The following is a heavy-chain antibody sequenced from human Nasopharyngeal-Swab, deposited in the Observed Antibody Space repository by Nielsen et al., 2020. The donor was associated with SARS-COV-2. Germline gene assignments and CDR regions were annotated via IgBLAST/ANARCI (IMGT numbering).Heavy chain of an antibody. CDR2: VKQDGSAI. D-gene: IGHD3-16*01. V-gene: IGHV3-7*04. CDR3: EREADLMGYDDAFDI. J-gene: IGHJ3*02. Sequence: GGLLRLSCAASGFTFGSYWMNWVRLAPVNRLEWVATVKQDGSAIYHVDSMKGRFTISRDNAQNSVYLQMDRLRVEDTAVYYCEREADLMGYDDAFDIWGRGTVVTVTS. CDR1: GFTFGSYW.